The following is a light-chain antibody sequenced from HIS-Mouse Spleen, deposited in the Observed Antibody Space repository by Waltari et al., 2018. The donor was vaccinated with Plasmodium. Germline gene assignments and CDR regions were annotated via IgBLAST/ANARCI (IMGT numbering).Light chain of an antibody. Sequence: DIQMTQSPSSLSASVGDRVTTTCQASQDISNYFNWYQQKPGKAPKLLIYEASNLETGVPSMFSGSGSGTDFTFTISSLQPEDIATYYCQQYDNLPPLFTFGPGTKVDIK. CDR3: QQYDNLPPLFT. J-gene: IGKJ3*01. CDR2: EAS. CDR1: QDISNY. V-gene: IGKV1-33*01.